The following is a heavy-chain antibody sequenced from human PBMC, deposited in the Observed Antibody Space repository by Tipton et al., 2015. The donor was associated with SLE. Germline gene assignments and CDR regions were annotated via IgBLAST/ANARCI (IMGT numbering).Heavy chain of an antibody. J-gene: IGHJ3*02. CDR1: GGSISSHH. V-gene: IGHV4-59*11. Sequence: TLSLTCTVSGGSISSHHWSWIRQPPGKGLEWIGYIYYSGSTNYNPSLKSRVTISVDTSKNQFSLKLSSVTAADTAVYYCARKRVNRDGGRITMVRGPTGAFDIWGQGTMVTVSS. D-gene: IGHD3-10*01. CDR3: ARKRVNRDGGRITMVRGPTGAFDI. CDR2: IYYSGST.